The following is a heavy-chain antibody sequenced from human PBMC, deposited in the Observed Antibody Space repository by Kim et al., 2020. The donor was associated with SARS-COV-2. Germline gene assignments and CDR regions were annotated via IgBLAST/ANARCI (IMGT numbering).Heavy chain of an antibody. CDR1: GYTFTFSG. J-gene: IGHJ4*02. D-gene: IGHD6-13*01. CDR3: VIDSGAA. CDR2: INTYNGNT. Sequence: ASVKVSCKASGYTFTFSGITWVRQAPGQGLEWMGWINTYNGNTYYAQNLQGRVTMTADTSTSTAYMELTSLRSDDTAMYYCVIDSGAAWSQGTLVTVSS. V-gene: IGHV1-18*04.